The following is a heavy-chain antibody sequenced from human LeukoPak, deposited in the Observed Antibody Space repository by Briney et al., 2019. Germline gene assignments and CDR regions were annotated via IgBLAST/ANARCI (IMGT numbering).Heavy chain of an antibody. CDR1: GFTFTNYA. V-gene: IGHV3-30*01. CDR3: ARHPIVGATKGAFDI. D-gene: IGHD1-26*01. J-gene: IGHJ3*02. CDR2: ISGDGTQK. Sequence: GGSLRLSCAASGFTFTNYAFHWVRQAPGKGLEWVALISGDGTQKKFEDSVKGRFTISRDNSKNTLYLQMNSLRAEDTAVYYCARHPIVGATKGAFDIWGQGTMVTVSS.